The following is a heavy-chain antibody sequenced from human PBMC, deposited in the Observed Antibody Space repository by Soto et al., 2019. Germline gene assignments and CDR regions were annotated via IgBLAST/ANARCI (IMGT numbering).Heavy chain of an antibody. D-gene: IGHD2-15*01. Sequence: ASVKVSCKASGYTFTSYDINWVRQATGQGLEWMGWMNPNSGNTGYPQKFQGRVTMTRNTSISTAYMELSSLRFEDTAGYYCARSATRVERNNYAGGWFDPWGQGTLVTVSS. J-gene: IGHJ5*02. CDR3: ARSATRVERNNYAGGWFDP. CDR2: MNPNSGNT. V-gene: IGHV1-8*01. CDR1: GYTFTSYD.